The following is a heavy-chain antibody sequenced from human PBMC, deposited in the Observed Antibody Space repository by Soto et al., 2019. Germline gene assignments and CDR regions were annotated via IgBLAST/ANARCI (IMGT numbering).Heavy chain of an antibody. V-gene: IGHV4-34*01. J-gene: IGHJ4*02. CDR2: INHSGST. Sequence: SETLSLTCTVSGGSISSYYWSWIRQPPGKGLEWIGEINHSGSTNYNPSLKSRVTISVDTSKNQFSLKLSSVTAADTAVYYCARGHVRKPEYSGYEDLDYWGQGTLVTVSS. D-gene: IGHD5-12*01. CDR1: GGSISSYY. CDR3: ARGHVRKPEYSGYEDLDY.